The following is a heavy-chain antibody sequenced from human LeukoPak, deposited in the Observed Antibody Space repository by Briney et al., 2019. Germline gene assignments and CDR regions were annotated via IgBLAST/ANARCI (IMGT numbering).Heavy chain of an antibody. CDR2: IRGIDERT. CDR3: AKFSYGWEGRVADS. D-gene: IGHD6-19*01. Sequence: QPGGSLRLSCAVSGFTFSHYSMNWVRQAPGKGLEWVSNIRGIDERTDYADSVKGRFTISRDDSKNTLYLQMNSLRAEDTAVYYCAKFSYGWEGRVADSWGQGTLVTVSS. CDR1: GFTFSHYS. V-gene: IGHV3-23*01. J-gene: IGHJ4*02.